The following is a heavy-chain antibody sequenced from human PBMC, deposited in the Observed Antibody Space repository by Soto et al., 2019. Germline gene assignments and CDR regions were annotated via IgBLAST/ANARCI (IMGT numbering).Heavy chain of an antibody. CDR1: GFTFSGSA. CDR3: ARGVYDFWNGHPKGLDY. J-gene: IGHJ4*02. V-gene: IGHV3-73*01. Sequence: GWSLRLSCAASGFTFSGSAMHWVRQASGKGLEWVGRIRSKANSYATAYVVSVKGRFTISRDDSRNTAYLQMNSLKTEDTAVYYCARGVYDFWNGHPKGLDYWGQGTVVTVSS. D-gene: IGHD3-3*01. CDR2: IRSKANSYAT.